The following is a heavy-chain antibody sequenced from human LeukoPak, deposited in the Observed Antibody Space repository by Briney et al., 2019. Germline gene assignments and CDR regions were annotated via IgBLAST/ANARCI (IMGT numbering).Heavy chain of an antibody. V-gene: IGHV3-66*01. CDR1: GFTVSSHY. D-gene: IGHD4-11*01. CDR2: IYSGGST. J-gene: IGHJ4*02. CDR3: ARDDHSNFRFEY. Sequence: GGSLRLSCAASGFTVSSHYMSWVRQAPGKGPEWVSVIYSGGSTYYADSVKGRFTISRDNSKNTLYLQMNSLRAEDTAVYYCARDDHSNFRFEYWGQGTLVTVSS.